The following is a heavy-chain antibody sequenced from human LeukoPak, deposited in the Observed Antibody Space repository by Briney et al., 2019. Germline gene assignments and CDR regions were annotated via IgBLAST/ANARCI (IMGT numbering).Heavy chain of an antibody. D-gene: IGHD6-19*01. CDR3: AKDTSSGWPLGGGMDV. CDR1: GFAFSSYG. CDR2: ISYDGSNK. J-gene: IGHJ6*02. V-gene: IGHV3-30*18. Sequence: GGSLRLSCVASGFAFSSYGMHWVRQAPGKGLEWVAVISYDGSNKYYADSVKGRFTISRDNSKNTLYLQMNSLRAEDTAVYYCAKDTSSGWPLGGGMDVWGQGTTVTVSS.